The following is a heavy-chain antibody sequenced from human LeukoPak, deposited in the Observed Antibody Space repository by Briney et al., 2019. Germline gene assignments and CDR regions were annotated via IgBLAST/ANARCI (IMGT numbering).Heavy chain of an antibody. J-gene: IGHJ6*03. V-gene: IGHV3-9*01. CDR3: ARDCFTMVRGVIINWYYYYYYMDV. CDR2: IRWDSGSI. Sequence: PGGSLRLSCAASGFTFDDYAMHWVRQAPGKGLEWVSAIRWDSGSIGYADSVKGRFTISRDNAKNSLYLQMNSLRAEDTAVYYCARDCFTMVRGVIINWYYYYYYMDVWGKGTTVTISS. D-gene: IGHD3-10*01. CDR1: GFTFDDYA.